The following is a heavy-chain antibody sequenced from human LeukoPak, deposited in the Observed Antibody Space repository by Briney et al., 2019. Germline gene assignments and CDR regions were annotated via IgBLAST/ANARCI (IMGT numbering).Heavy chain of an antibody. V-gene: IGHV3-30-3*01. J-gene: IGHJ4*02. CDR3: ARDALPLRFSEWLFDY. CDR1: GFTFSSYA. CDR2: ISYDGSNK. D-gene: IGHD3-3*01. Sequence: PGGSLRLSCAASGFTFSSYAMHWVRQAPGKGLEWVAVISYDGSNKYYADSVKGRFTISRDNSKNTLYLQMNSLRAEDTAVYYCARDALPLRFSEWLFDYWGQGTLVTVSS.